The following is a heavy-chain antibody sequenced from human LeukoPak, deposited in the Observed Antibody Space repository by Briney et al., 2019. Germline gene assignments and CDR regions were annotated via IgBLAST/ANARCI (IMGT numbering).Heavy chain of an antibody. J-gene: IGHJ4*02. D-gene: IGHD4-11*01. V-gene: IGHV3-7*01. Sequence: GGSLRLSCAVSGFTFSSYWMSWVRQAPGKGLEWVANIKQDGGVRFYVDSVKGRFTISRDNAKNSLYLQMNSLRVEDTAVYYCAREDHSNYNYWGQGTLVTVSS. CDR1: GFTFSSYW. CDR3: AREDHSNYNY. CDR2: IKQDGGVR.